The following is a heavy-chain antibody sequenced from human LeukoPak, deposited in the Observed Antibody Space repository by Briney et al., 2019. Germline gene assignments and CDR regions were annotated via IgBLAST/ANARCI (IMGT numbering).Heavy chain of an antibody. CDR3: ARARDQYYYNSGGYYP. D-gene: IGHD3-22*01. CDR1: GYTFTGYY. CDR2: INPNSGGT. Sequence: GASVNVSCNASGYTFTGYYMHWVRQAPGQGLEWMGWINPNSGGTNYAQTFQGRVTMTRDTSISTAYMELNRLRADDTAIYYCARARDQYYYNSGGYYPWGQGTLVTVSS. V-gene: IGHV1-2*02. J-gene: IGHJ5*02.